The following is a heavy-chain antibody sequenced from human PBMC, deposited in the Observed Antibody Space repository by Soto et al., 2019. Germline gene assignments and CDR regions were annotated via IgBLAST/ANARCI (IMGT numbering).Heavy chain of an antibody. CDR2: INHSGST. CDR1: GGSFSGYY. Sequence: LSLTCAVYGGSFSGYYWSWIRQPPGKGLEWIGEINHSGSTNYNPSLKSRVTISVGTSKNQFSLKLSSATAADTAVYYCARTRYVWGSYRYTCFDYWGQGTLVTVSS. CDR3: ARTRYVWGSYRYTCFDY. V-gene: IGHV4-34*01. D-gene: IGHD3-16*02. J-gene: IGHJ4*02.